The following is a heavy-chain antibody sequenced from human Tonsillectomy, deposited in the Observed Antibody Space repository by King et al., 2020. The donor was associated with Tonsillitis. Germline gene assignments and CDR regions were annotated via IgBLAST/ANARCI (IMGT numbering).Heavy chain of an antibody. CDR2: IWYDGSNK. CDR1: GFTFSNYG. CDR3: ARSGRGGDTVTTNFDY. J-gene: IGHJ4*02. D-gene: IGHD4-17*01. Sequence: VQLVQSGGGVVQPGRSLRLSCAASGFTFSNYGMHWVRQAPGKGLEGVAIIWYDGSNKYYADSVKGRFTISRDNSNNTVYLQMNSLRAEDTAVYYCARSGRGGDTVTTNFDYWGQGILVTVSS. V-gene: IGHV3-33*08.